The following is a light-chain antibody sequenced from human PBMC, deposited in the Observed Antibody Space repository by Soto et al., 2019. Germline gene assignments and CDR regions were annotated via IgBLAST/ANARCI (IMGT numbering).Light chain of an antibody. Sequence: EIVMTQSPATLSVSPGEGATLSCRASQSISSNLAWFQQKPGQAPRLLIYTASTRATGIPARFSGSGSGTEFTLTISSLQSADFAVYYCQQYHNLLPLTFGGGTKVEIK. CDR2: TAS. J-gene: IGKJ4*01. V-gene: IGKV3-15*01. CDR3: QQYHNLLPLT. CDR1: QSISSN.